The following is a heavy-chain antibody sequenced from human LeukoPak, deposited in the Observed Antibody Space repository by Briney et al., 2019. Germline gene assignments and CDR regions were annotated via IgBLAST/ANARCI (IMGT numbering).Heavy chain of an antibody. Sequence: SETLSLTCAVYGGSFSGYYWSWIRQPPGKGLEWIGEINHSGSTNYNPSLKSRVTISVDTSKTQFSLKLSSVTAADTAVYYCARLRTYYDFWSGPNWFDPWGQGTLVTVSS. J-gene: IGHJ5*02. V-gene: IGHV4-34*01. CDR3: ARLRTYYDFWSGPNWFDP. CDR1: GGSFSGYY. CDR2: INHSGST. D-gene: IGHD3-3*01.